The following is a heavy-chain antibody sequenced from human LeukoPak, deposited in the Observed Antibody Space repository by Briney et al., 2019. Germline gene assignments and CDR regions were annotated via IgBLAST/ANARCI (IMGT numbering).Heavy chain of an antibody. J-gene: IGHJ4*02. V-gene: IGHV1-46*03. CDR2: INPSGGST. CDR3: ASGPYVGGYYFDY. D-gene: IGHD3-16*01. Sequence: VASVKVSYKASGYTFTSYYMHWVRPAPGQGLEWMGIINPSGGSTSYAQKFQGRVTMTRDTSTSTVYMELSSLRSEDTAVYYCASGPYVGGYYFDYWGQGTLVTVSS. CDR1: GYTFTSYY.